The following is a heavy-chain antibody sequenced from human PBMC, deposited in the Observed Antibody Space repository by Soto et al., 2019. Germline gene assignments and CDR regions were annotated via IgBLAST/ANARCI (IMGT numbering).Heavy chain of an antibody. CDR3: ARGSPAVGWKFYYHHMDF. J-gene: IGHJ6*02. CDR2: LSYDGRNK. V-gene: IGHV3-30-3*01. Sequence: VQVVESGGGVVQPGMSLPLSCAAYGLTCSTYSMHWVRQAPGKGLEWVAVLSYDGRNKYYADSVKGRFTISRDNAKTTVYVQLNRLRPEDTAVYFCARGSPAVGWKFYYHHMDFWVQGTTVTVSS. D-gene: IGHD6-19*01. CDR1: GLTCSTYS.